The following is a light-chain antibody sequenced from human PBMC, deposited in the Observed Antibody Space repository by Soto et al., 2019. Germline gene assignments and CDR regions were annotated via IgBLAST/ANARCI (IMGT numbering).Light chain of an antibody. CDR2: DDS. CDR3: CSYAGSPYV. V-gene: IGLV2-11*01. Sequence: QSALTQPRSVSGSPGQSVTISCTGTSSDVGGYNYVSWYQQHPGKAPKLMIYDDSKRPSGVPDRFSGSKSGNTASLTISGLQAEDEADYYCCSYAGSPYVFGTGTKVTVL. J-gene: IGLJ1*01. CDR1: SSDVGGYNY.